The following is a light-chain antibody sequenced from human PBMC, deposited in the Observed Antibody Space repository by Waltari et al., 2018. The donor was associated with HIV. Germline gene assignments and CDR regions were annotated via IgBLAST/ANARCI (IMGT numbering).Light chain of an antibody. V-gene: IGKV3D-20*02. CDR3: QQYSNSVPLT. Sequence: TQSPDTLSLSPGARASLPCRLSQTVPGNFVAWYQQQPGHPPRLLIYEASTRAADIPGRFSGSGSATDFTLTIARLEPEDFAVYYCQQYSNSVPLTFGGGTKVDI. CDR1: QTVPGNF. CDR2: EAS. J-gene: IGKJ4*01.